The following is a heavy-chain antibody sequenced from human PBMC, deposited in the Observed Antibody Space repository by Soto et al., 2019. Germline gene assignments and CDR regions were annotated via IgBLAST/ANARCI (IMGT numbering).Heavy chain of an antibody. Sequence: GGSLRLSCAASGFTFSSYGMHWVRQAPGKGLEWVAVISYDGSNKYYADSVKGRFTISRDNSKNTLYLQMNSLRAEDTALYYCAKDIGGGYCTNGVCYTFVYWGQGTLVTVSS. J-gene: IGHJ4*02. D-gene: IGHD2-8*01. CDR3: AKDIGGGYCTNGVCYTFVY. CDR1: GFTFSSYG. V-gene: IGHV3-30*18. CDR2: ISYDGSNK.